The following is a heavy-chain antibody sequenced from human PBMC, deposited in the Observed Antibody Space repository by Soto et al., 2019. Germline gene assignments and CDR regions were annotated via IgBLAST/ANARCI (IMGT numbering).Heavy chain of an antibody. CDR2: TIPIFGTA. CDR3: ARAPGRYCSGGSCYPEFYYYGMDV. CDR1: GGTFSSYA. Sequence: QVQLVQSGAEVKKPGSSVKVSCKASGGTFSSYAISWVRQAPGQGLEWMGGTIPIFGTANYAQKFQCSVTIAACESKSTAYIELSSQRSEDTAVYYCARAPGRYCSGGSCYPEFYYYGMDVWGQGTTVTVSS. D-gene: IGHD2-15*01. J-gene: IGHJ6*02. V-gene: IGHV1-69*01.